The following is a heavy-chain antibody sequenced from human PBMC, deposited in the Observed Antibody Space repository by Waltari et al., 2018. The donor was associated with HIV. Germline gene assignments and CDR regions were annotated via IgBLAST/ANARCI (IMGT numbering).Heavy chain of an antibody. J-gene: IGHJ6*02. V-gene: IGHV3-66*01. CDR1: GFLVSSTY. D-gene: IGHD2-8*01. CDR2: IYSDGST. Sequence: EVQLVESGGGSVQTGKSLSLSCAASGFLVSSTYMSLCSQSPGKGLEWVSVIYSDGSTNYADSVKGRCTISREKSTNALYLQMSSLKVEDTAVYYCAMDPAAGRVNGPYYYGLDVWGRGTTVTVSS. CDR3: AMDPAAGRVNGPYYYGLDV.